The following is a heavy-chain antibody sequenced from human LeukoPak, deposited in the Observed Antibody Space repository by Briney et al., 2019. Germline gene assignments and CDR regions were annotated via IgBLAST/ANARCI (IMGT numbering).Heavy chain of an antibody. Sequence: GGSLRLSCAASGFTFSSYSMNWVRQAPGKGLEWVSVIYSGGSTYYADSVKGRFTISRDNSKNPLYLQMNSLRAEDTAVYYCARAGVLGNFDYWGQGTLVTVSS. V-gene: IGHV3-53*01. CDR2: IYSGGST. J-gene: IGHJ4*02. D-gene: IGHD3-10*01. CDR1: GFTFSSYS. CDR3: ARAGVLGNFDY.